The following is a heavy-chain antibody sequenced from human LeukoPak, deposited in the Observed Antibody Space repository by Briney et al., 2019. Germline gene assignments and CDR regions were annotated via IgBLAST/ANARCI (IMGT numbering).Heavy chain of an antibody. Sequence: GGSLRLSCAASGFTFSSYSMNWVRQAPGKGLEWVSSISSSSSYIYYADSVKGRFTISRDNAKNSLYLQMNSLRAEDTAVYYCAREDGSYLQSYGMDVWGQGTTVTVSS. D-gene: IGHD1-26*01. CDR2: ISSSSSYI. V-gene: IGHV3-21*01. CDR3: AREDGSYLQSYGMDV. CDR1: GFTFSSYS. J-gene: IGHJ6*02.